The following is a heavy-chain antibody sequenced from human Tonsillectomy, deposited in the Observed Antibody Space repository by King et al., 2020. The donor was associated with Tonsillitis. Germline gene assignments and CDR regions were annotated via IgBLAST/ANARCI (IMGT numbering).Heavy chain of an antibody. CDR1: GFTFSSYA. D-gene: IGHD1/OR15-1a*01. V-gene: IGHV3-30*02. CDR3: AKETRTTEKTWSYFED. Sequence: VQLVESGGGVVQPGGSLRLSCAASGFTFSSYAMHWVRQAPGKGLEWVAFIRYDGSSIYYADSVKGRFSISRDNSKNTLYLQMNSLRAEDTAVYYCAKETRTTEKTWSYFEDWGQGTRVTVAA. CDR2: IRYDGSSI. J-gene: IGHJ4*02.